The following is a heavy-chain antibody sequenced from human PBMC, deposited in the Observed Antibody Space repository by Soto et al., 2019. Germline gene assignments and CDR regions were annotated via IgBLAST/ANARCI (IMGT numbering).Heavy chain of an antibody. CDR3: ARDRYSSGWYDFDY. Sequence: QVQLVESGGGVVQPGRSLRLSCAASGFTFSSYGMHWVRQAPGKRLEWVAVIWYDGSNKYYEDSVKGRFTISRDNSKNTLYLQMNSRRAEDTAVYFCARDRYSSGWYDFDYWGQGTLVTVSS. CDR1: GFTFSSYG. D-gene: IGHD6-19*01. J-gene: IGHJ4*02. CDR2: IWYDGSNK. V-gene: IGHV3-33*01.